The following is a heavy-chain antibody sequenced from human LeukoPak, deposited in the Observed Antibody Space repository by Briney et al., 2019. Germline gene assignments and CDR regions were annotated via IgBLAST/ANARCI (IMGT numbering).Heavy chain of an antibody. CDR3: ADNLSR. V-gene: IGHV3-48*04. D-gene: IGHD1-1*01. CDR2: IDRSSNTI. Sequence: GGSLRLSCAASGFTLSTASMNWVRQAPGKGLEWISYIDRSSNTIYYADSVKGRFTISRDSAKNSLYLQMNSLRAEDTAVYFCADNLSRWGQGTLVTVSS. CDR1: GFTLSTAS. J-gene: IGHJ4*02.